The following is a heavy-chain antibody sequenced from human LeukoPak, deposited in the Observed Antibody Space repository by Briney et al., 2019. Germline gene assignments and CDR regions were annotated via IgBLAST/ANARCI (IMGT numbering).Heavy chain of an antibody. CDR3: ARDHYDILISDY. J-gene: IGHJ4*02. Sequence: ASVKVSCKASGGTFSSYAISWVRQAPGQGLEWMGGIIPIFGTANYAQKFQGRVTITADESTSTAYMELSSLRSEDTAVYYCARDHYDILISDYWGQGTLVTVSS. CDR1: GGTFSSYA. CDR2: IIPIFGTA. V-gene: IGHV1-69*13. D-gene: IGHD3-9*01.